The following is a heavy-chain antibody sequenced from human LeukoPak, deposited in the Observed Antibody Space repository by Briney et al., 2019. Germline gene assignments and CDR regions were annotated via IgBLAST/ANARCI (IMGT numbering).Heavy chain of an antibody. J-gene: IGHJ4*02. Sequence: GASVKVSCKASGYTFTSYGISWVRQAPGQGLEWMGWISAYNGNTNYAQKPQGRVTMTTDTSTSTAYMELRSLRSDDTAVYYCAGQLGKYYYDSSGYHCYWGQGTLVTVSS. V-gene: IGHV1-18*01. CDR2: ISAYNGNT. CDR1: GYTFTSYG. CDR3: AGQLGKYYYDSSGYHCY. D-gene: IGHD3-22*01.